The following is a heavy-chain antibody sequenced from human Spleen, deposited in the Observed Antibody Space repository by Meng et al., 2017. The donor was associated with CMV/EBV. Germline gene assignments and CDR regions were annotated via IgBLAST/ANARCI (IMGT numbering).Heavy chain of an antibody. CDR1: GFSFANFG. D-gene: IGHD2-2*01. Sequence: GGSLRLSCAASGFSFANFGMSWVRLAPGKGLEWVSAIGGSGTRIYYADSVKGRFTVSRDNSKNTLYLQMNSLRAEDTAVYYCARAGYCSSTSCYGEYYFDYWGQGTLVTVSS. V-gene: IGHV3-23*01. CDR3: ARAGYCSSTSCYGEYYFDY. CDR2: IGGSGTRI. J-gene: IGHJ4*02.